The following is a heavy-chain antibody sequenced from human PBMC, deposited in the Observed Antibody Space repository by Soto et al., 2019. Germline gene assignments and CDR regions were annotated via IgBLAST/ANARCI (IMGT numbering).Heavy chain of an antibody. D-gene: IGHD3-10*01. CDR2: ISGSGGST. J-gene: IGHJ5*02. CDR1: GFTFSSYA. CDR3: AKDNLWFGELNWFDP. Sequence: GSLRLSCAASGFTFSSYAMSWVRQAPGKGLEWVSAISGSGGSTYYADSVKGRFTISRDNSKNTLYLQMNSLRAEDTAVYYCAKDNLWFGELNWFDPWGQGTLVTVSS. V-gene: IGHV3-23*01.